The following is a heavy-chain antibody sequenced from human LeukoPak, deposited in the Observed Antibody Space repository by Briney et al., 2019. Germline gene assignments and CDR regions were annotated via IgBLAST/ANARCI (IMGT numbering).Heavy chain of an antibody. D-gene: IGHD6-19*01. J-gene: IGHJ4*02. Sequence: GGSLRLSCAASGFTFSSYIMNWVRQAPGKGLEWVSSISSSSSYIYYADSVKGRFTISRDNAKNSLYLQMNSLGTEDTAVYYCAPRGIAVAGPFDYWGQGTLVTVSS. CDR1: GFTFSSYI. CDR2: ISSSSSYI. CDR3: APRGIAVAGPFDY. V-gene: IGHV3-21*01.